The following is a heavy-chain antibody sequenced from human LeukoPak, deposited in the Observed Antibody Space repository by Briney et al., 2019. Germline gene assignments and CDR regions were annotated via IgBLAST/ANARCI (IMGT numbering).Heavy chain of an antibody. CDR1: GYTLTELS. D-gene: IGHD6-19*01. J-gene: IGHJ4*02. Sequence: GASVKVSCKVSGYTLTELSMHWVRQAPGKGLEWMGGFDPEDGETIYAQKFQGRVTMTEDTSTDTAYMELSSLRSGDTAVYYCATDFFSGWYVGNYWGQGTLVTVSS. V-gene: IGHV1-24*01. CDR2: FDPEDGET. CDR3: ATDFFSGWYVGNY.